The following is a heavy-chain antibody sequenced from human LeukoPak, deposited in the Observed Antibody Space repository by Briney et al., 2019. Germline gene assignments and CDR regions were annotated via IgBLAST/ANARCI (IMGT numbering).Heavy chain of an antibody. CDR1: GYTLTELS. D-gene: IGHD6-13*01. CDR3: ATGVAAAGLNWFYP. V-gene: IGHV1-24*01. J-gene: IGHJ5*02. Sequence: GASVKVSCKVSGYTLTELSMHWVRQAPGKGLEWMGGFDPEDGETIYAQKFQGRVTMTEDTSTDTAYMELSSLRSEDTAVYYCATGVAAAGLNWFYPWGQGTLVTVSS. CDR2: FDPEDGET.